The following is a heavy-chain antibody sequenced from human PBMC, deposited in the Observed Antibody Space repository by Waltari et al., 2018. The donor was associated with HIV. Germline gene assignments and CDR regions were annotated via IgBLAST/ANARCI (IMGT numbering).Heavy chain of an antibody. Sequence: QVQLQQWGAGLLTHSETLSLTCAVYGGSFSCYYWRWIRQPPGKGLEWSGESKHSGSTTYNPSLKIRVTISVDTSRTQFSLKLSSVTAADTAVYYCARIYALVAYGMDVWGEGTTVTVSS. D-gene: IGHD2-2*01. J-gene: IGHJ6*04. CDR3: ARIYALVAYGMDV. CDR2: SKHSGST. V-gene: IGHV4-34*01. CDR1: GGSFSCYY.